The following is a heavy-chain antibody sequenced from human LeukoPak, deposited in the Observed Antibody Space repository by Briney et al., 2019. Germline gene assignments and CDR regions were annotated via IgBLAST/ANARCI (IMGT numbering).Heavy chain of an antibody. D-gene: IGHD2-15*01. Sequence: SETLSLTCAVYGGSFSGYSWSWIRQPPGKGLEWIGEINHSGSTNYNPSLKSRVTISVDTSKNQFSLKLSSVTAADTAVYYCARGSSVVVVAATPGLDYWGQGTLVTVSS. CDR1: GGSFSGYS. V-gene: IGHV4-34*01. CDR3: ARGSSVVVVAATPGLDY. J-gene: IGHJ4*02. CDR2: INHSGST.